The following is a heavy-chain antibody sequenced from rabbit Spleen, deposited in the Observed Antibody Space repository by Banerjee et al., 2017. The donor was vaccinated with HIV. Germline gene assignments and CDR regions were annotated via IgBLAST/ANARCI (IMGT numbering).Heavy chain of an antibody. CDR3: ARDTSSSFSSYGMDH. Sequence: QSLEESGGDLVKSGASLTLTCKASGVSFSGSSYMCWVRQAPGKGLEWIACIEDGSSGFTYLASWAKGPFTIAKASSTTGTLQMTQLTAADTATYFCARDTSSSFSSYGMDHWGQGTLVTVS. J-gene: IGHJ3*01. CDR2: IEDGSSGFT. CDR1: GVSFSGSSY. D-gene: IGHD1-1*01. V-gene: IGHV1S40*01.